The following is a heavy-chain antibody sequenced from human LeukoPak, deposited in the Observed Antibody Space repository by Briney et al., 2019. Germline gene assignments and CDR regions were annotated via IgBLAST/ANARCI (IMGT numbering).Heavy chain of an antibody. CDR3: ARDLSWGSSDY. D-gene: IGHD7-27*01. V-gene: IGHV3-74*01. CDR1: GFTFSNYW. J-gene: IGHJ4*02. CDR2: IKGDGTIT. Sequence: GGSLRLSCVASGFTFSNYWMFWFRQAPGKGLVWVSSIKGDGTITHYADSVKGRFTTSRDNRKNTLYLQMVGLRVDDTAMYYCARDLSWGSSDYWGQGTLLSVSS.